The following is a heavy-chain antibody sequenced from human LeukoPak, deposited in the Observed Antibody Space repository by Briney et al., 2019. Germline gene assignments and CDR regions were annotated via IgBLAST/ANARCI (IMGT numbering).Heavy chain of an antibody. J-gene: IGHJ4*02. CDR3: TTDSIAAAGLDY. D-gene: IGHD6-13*01. CDR1: GFTFSNAW. CDR2: IKSKTDGGTT. Sequence: TTGGSLRLSCAASGFTFSNAWMSWVRQAPGKGLEWVGRIKSKTDGGTTDYAASVKGRFTISRDDSKNTLYLQMNSLKTEDTAVYYCTTDSIAAAGLDYWGQGTLVTVSS. V-gene: IGHV3-15*01.